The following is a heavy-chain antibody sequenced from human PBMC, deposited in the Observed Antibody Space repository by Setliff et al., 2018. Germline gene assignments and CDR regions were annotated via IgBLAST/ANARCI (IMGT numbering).Heavy chain of an antibody. CDR2: ISSSSSTI. CDR1: GFTFSSYS. CDR3: SREAAAHFPRPYYYDSSGYYYEGYFDY. Sequence: GGSLRLSCAASGFTFSSYSMNWVRQAPGKGLEWVSYISSSSSTIDYADSVKGRFTISRDNAKNSLYLQINSQRAEDTAVYYFSREAAAHFPRPYYYDSSGYYYEGYFDYWGQGTLVTVSS. V-gene: IGHV3-48*04. D-gene: IGHD3-22*01. J-gene: IGHJ4*02.